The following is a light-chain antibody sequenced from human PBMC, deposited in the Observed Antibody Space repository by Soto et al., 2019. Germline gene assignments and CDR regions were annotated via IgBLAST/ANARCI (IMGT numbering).Light chain of an antibody. CDR2: RAS. CDR1: QGIGAW. V-gene: IGKV1-5*03. Sequence: DIQMTQSPPTLYASVGDRVTITCRASQGIGAWLAWYQQKPGKGPKLLIYRASNLEHGVPSRFSGGGSGTEFSRTLSNRQAGDFATYYCQQYSNYWTFGQGTKVEIK. CDR3: QQYSNYWT. J-gene: IGKJ1*01.